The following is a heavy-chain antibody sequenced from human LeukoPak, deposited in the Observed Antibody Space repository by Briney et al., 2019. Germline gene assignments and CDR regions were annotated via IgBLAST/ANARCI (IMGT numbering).Heavy chain of an antibody. CDR2: IYYSGST. CDR3: ASLPYCSSTTCPLDY. D-gene: IGHD2-2*01. V-gene: IGHV4-59*01. CDR1: GGSISSYY. Sequence: PSETLSLTCTVSGGSISSYYWSRIRQPPGKGLEWIGYIYYSGSTNYNPSLKSRVTISVDTSKNQFFLKLSSVTAADTAVYYCASLPYCSSTTCPLDYWGQGTLVTVSS. J-gene: IGHJ4*02.